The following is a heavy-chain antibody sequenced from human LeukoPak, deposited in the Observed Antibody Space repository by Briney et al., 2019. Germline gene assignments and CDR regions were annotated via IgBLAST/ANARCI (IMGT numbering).Heavy chain of an antibody. V-gene: IGHV4-4*02. Sequence: PSGTLSLTCAVSGGSITSNNWWSWVRQPPGKGLEWIGEIYHSGSTNYNPSLKSRVTISIDTSKNQFSLRLSSVTAADTAMYYCAKSGGYGLIDYWGQGTLVTVSS. CDR2: IYHSGST. D-gene: IGHD1-26*01. J-gene: IGHJ4*02. CDR1: GGSITSNNW. CDR3: AKSGGYGLIDY.